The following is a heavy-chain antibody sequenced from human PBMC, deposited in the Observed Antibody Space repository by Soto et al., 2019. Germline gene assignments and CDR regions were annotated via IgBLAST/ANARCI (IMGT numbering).Heavy chain of an antibody. J-gene: IGHJ4*02. V-gene: IGHV3-30*18. D-gene: IGHD6-13*01. CDR3: AKLADSSSWHPIDY. Sequence: PGGSLRLSCASSGFTFSSYGMHLVRQAPGKGLEWVAVISYDGSNKYYADSVKGRFTISRDNSKNTLYLQMNSLRAEDTAVYYCAKLADSSSWHPIDYWGQGTLVTVSS. CDR2: ISYDGSNK. CDR1: GFTFSSYG.